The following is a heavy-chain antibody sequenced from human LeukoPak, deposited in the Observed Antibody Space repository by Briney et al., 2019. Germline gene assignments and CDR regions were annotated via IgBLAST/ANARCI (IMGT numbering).Heavy chain of an antibody. J-gene: IGHJ4*02. V-gene: IGHV3-23*01. Sequence: GGSLRLSCAASGFTFSSYAMSWVRQAPGKGLEWVSAISGSGANAYYADSVKGRFTISRDNSQKTLYLQMNSLRADDTALYYCAKRGDFWTGSAKFCDYWGRGTLVTVSS. CDR1: GFTFSSYA. CDR3: AKRGDFWTGSAKFCDY. CDR2: ISGSGANA. D-gene: IGHD3/OR15-3a*01.